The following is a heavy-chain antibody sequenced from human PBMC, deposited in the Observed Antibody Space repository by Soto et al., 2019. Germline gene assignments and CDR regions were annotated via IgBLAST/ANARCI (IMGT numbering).Heavy chain of an antibody. V-gene: IGHV3-21*01. J-gene: IGHJ4*02. CDR1: GFTFSIYS. CDR3: ARGALGYCVSSSCYEDDY. CDR2: ISSTSSKI. D-gene: IGHD2-2*01. Sequence: EVHLVESGGGLVKPGGSLRLSCAASGFTFSIYSMNWVRQAPGQGLEWVSSISSTSSKIYYADSVKGRFTISRDNAENSLHLQMSSLRADDTAVYYGARGALGYCVSSSCYEDDYWGQGTLVTVSS.